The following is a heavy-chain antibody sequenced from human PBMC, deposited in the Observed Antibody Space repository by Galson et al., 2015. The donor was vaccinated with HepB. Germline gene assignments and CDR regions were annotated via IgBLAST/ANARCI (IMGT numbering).Heavy chain of an antibody. Sequence: TLSLTCTVSGGSISSGGYYWSWIRQHPEKGLEWIGNIYSSGSTYCNPSLTSRVTTSVDTSQNQFSLNLSSVTAADTAVYYCARHGRGGGFDYWGQGILVTVSS. D-gene: IGHD1-26*01. J-gene: IGHJ4*02. CDR3: ARHGRGGGFDY. V-gene: IGHV4-31*03. CDR1: GGSISSGGYY. CDR2: IYSSGST.